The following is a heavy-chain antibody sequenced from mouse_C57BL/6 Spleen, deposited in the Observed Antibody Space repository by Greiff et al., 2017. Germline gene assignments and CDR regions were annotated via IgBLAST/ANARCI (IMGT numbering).Heavy chain of an antibody. CDR2: IDPSDSYT. V-gene: IGHV1-50*01. CDR3: ARGGDYDRFAY. Sequence: QVQLQQPGAELVKPGASVKLSCKASGYTFTSYWMQWVKQRPGQGLEWIGEIDPSDSYTNYNPKFKGKATLTVDTSSSTAYMQLSSLTSEDSAVYYCARGGDYDRFAYWGQGTLVTVSA. CDR1: GYTFTSYW. J-gene: IGHJ3*01. D-gene: IGHD2-4*01.